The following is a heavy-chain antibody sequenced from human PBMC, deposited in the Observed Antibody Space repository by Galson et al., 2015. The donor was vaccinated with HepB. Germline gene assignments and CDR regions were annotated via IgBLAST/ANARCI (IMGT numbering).Heavy chain of an antibody. CDR1: AVNVNDYF. D-gene: IGHD4-17*01. V-gene: IGHV3-11*06. CDR2: ISSSSSYT. Sequence: FLRDSAADSAVNVNDYFLRWVRQAPGKELECVSYISSSSSYTNYADAVKGRFTISRDNAKNSLYLQMNSLRAEDTAVYYCARSDYGDYGYFDYWGQGTLVTVSS. J-gene: IGHJ4*02. CDR3: ARSDYGDYGYFDY.